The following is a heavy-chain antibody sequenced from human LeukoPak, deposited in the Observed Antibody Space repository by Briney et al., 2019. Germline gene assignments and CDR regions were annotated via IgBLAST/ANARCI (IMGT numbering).Heavy chain of an antibody. Sequence: GGSLRLSCAASGFTFSTYSMNWVRQAPGKGLEWVSSNSSGSSFIYYADSVKGRFTISRDNAENSLFLQMNSLSAGDTAVYYCARESSGYFYWGQGTLVTVSS. D-gene: IGHD3-22*01. CDR2: NSSGSSFI. J-gene: IGHJ4*02. V-gene: IGHV3-21*01. CDR1: GFTFSTYS. CDR3: ARESSGYFY.